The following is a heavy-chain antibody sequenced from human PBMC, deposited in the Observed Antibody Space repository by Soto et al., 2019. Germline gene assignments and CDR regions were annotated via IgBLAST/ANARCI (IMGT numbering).Heavy chain of an antibody. CDR2: VKSKSHGGTT. CDR3: STDSHTDLTVVRLDN. D-gene: IGHD3-22*01. J-gene: IGHJ4*01. V-gene: IGHV3-15*07. CDR1: GLTFSTAW. Sequence: PGGSRRLSCAVSGLTFSTAWINWVRQAPGKGLEWVGRVKSKSHGGTTDFAAPVKGRFAISRDDSKSIAHMEMNSLKIEDTAVYHCSTDSHTDLTVVRLDNWGHGILVTVSS.